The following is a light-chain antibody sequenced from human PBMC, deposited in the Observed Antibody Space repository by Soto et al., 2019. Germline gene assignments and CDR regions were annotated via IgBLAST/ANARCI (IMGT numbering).Light chain of an antibody. CDR1: QNINSN. V-gene: IGKV3D-15*01. Sequence: EIVMTQSPATLSVSPGERATLSCRASQNINSNLAWYQQKPGQAPRLLIYGESTRVTGIPARFSGSGSGTEFTLTISSLQSEDFALYYCQQYNEWPPLTFGGGTKVEIK. J-gene: IGKJ4*01. CDR3: QQYNEWPPLT. CDR2: GES.